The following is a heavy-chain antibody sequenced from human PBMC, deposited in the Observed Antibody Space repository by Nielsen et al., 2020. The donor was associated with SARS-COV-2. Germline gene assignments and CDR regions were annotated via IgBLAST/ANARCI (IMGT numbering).Heavy chain of an antibody. V-gene: IGHV4-59*01. Sequence: SETLSLTCTVSVGSISTYYWSWIRQSPGEGLEWIGHVFYTGDTYYNPSLKSRVTMSVDTSKNQFSLKLRSVTAADTAVYYCARARVLDVGPTFSTYFDYWGLGTLVTVSS. J-gene: IGHJ4*02. CDR1: VGSISTYY. D-gene: IGHD3-16*01. CDR3: ARARVLDVGPTFSTYFDY. CDR2: VFYTGDT.